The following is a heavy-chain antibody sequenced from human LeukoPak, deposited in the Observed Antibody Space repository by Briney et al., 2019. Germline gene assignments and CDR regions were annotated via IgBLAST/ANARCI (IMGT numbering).Heavy chain of an antibody. CDR1: GFTFSDYY. CDR3: ARDTPDYYDSSGSGLDY. J-gene: IGHJ4*02. V-gene: IGHV3-11*01. D-gene: IGHD3-22*01. CDR2: IGSSGSTI. Sequence: PGGSLRLSCAASGFTFSDYYMSWIRQAPGKGLEWVSYIGSSGSTIYYADSVKGRFTISRDNAKNSLYLQMNSLRAEDTAVYYCARDTPDYYDSSGSGLDYWGQGSLVTVSS.